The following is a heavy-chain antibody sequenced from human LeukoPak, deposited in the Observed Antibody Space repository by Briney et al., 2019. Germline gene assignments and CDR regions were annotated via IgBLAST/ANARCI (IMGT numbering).Heavy chain of an antibody. D-gene: IGHD6-6*01. CDR1: EYSFTSYW. Sequence: GESLNISCKGSEYSFTSYWIGWVRQMPGKGLEWMGIIYPGDSDTRYSPSFQGQVTISADKSISTAYLQWSSRKASDSAMYYCARHRLASIADAFDIWGQGTMVTVSS. J-gene: IGHJ3*02. CDR3: ARHRLASIADAFDI. V-gene: IGHV5-51*01. CDR2: IYPGDSDT.